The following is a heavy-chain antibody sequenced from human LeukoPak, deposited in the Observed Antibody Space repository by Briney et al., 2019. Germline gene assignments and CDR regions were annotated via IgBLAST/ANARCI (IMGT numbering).Heavy chain of an antibody. J-gene: IGHJ4*02. CDR3: TRDLGVDTTMIFFDY. D-gene: IGHD3/OR15-3a*01. CDR2: SSAYNGNT. CDR1: GYTFTSFG. V-gene: IGHV1-18*01. Sequence: ASVKVSCKASGYTFTSFGISRVRQAPGQGLEWMGWSSAYNGNTNYAQKFQGRVTMTTDTSTSTAYMEVRSLRSDDTAVYYCTRDLGVDTTMIFFDYWGQGSLVTVSS.